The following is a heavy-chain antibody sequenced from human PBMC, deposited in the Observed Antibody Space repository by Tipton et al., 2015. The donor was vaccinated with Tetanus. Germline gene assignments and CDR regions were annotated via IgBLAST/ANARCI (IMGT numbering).Heavy chain of an antibody. CDR2: VHYSGST. J-gene: IGHJ5*02. CDR3: AKARTVLSDWFDT. V-gene: IGHV4-59*01. Sequence: TLSLTCTVSGGSISSYYWTWIRQPPGRGLEWIGYVHYSGSTNYSPSLRSRVTLSVDTSKNQFSLKLSSVTAADTAVYYCAKARTVLSDWFDTWGQGTLVTVSS. CDR1: GGSISSYY. D-gene: IGHD1-14*01.